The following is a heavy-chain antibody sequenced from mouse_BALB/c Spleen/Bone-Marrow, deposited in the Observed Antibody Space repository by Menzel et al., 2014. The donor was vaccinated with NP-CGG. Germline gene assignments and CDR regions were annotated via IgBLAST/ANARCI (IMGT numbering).Heavy chain of an antibody. CDR3: ARDRAARATGYYFDY. CDR2: IRNKANGYTT. J-gene: IGHJ2*01. CDR1: GFTFTDYY. Sequence: EVKLMGSGGGLVQPGGSLRLSCATSGFTFTDYYMSWVRRPPGKALEWLGFIRNKANGYTTEYSASVKGRFTISRDNSQSILYLQMNTLRAEDSATYYCARDRAARATGYYFDYWGQGTTLTVSS. D-gene: IGHD3-1*01. V-gene: IGHV7-3*02.